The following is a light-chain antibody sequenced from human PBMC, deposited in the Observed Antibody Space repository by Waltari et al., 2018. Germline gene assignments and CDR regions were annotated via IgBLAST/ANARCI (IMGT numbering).Light chain of an antibody. CDR1: QTISTF. J-gene: IGKJ2*01. CDR2: GAT. V-gene: IGKV1-39*01. CDR3: QQTYRTPPYT. Sequence: DIQMTQSPSSLSASVGDGVTITCRASQTISTFLNWYQHKPGKAPTLLIYGATILQSGVPSRFSGSGFGTDFTLTITNVQPEDSATYYCQQTYRTPPYTFGQGTKLEIK.